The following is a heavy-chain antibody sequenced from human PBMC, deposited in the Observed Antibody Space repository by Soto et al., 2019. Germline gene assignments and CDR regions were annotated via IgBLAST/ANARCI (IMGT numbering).Heavy chain of an antibody. J-gene: IGHJ4*02. D-gene: IGHD1-26*01. CDR3: ARGLGSGTYPARRYDY. V-gene: IGHV5-51*01. CDR2: IYPGDTDT. CDR1: GYSFTSYW. Sequence: GESLKISCQVSGYSFTSYWIGWVRQLPGKGLEWMGIIYPGDTDTRYSPSFQGQVTISADKSISTAYLQWSSLKASDTAMYYCARGLGSGTYPARRYDYWGQGTLVTVSS.